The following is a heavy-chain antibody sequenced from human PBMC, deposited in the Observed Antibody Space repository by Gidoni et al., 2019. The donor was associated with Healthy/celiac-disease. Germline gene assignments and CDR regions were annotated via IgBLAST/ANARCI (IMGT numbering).Heavy chain of an antibody. CDR3: ARDRIAAQVGCYY. V-gene: IGHV3-48*01. Sequence: EVQLVESGGGLVQPGGSLRLSCAASGFPFSSYSMNWVRQAPGKGLEWVSYISSSSSTIYYADSVKGRFTISRDNAKNSLYLQMNSLRAEDTAVYYCARDRIAAQVGCYYWGQGTLVTVSS. CDR2: ISSSSSTI. CDR1: GFPFSSYS. D-gene: IGHD6-6*01. J-gene: IGHJ4*02.